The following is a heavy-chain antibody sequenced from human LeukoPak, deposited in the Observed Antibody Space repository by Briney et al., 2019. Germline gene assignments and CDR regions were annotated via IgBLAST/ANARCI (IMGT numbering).Heavy chain of an antibody. CDR2: INHSGST. V-gene: IGHV4-34*01. CDR1: GGSFSGYY. D-gene: IGHD6-19*01. J-gene: IGHJ5*02. Sequence: SETLSLTCAVYGGSFSGYYWSWIRQPPGKGLEGIGEINHSGSTNYNPSLKSRVAISVDTSKNQFSLKLSSVTAADTAVYYCARSYRVAVAGTRFGFDPWGQGTLVTVSS. CDR3: ARSYRVAVAGTRFGFDP.